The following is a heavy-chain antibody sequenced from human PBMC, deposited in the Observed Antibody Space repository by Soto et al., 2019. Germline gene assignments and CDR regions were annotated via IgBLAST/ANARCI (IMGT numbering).Heavy chain of an antibody. CDR1: GYTFTSYA. CDR2: INAGNGNT. Sequence: GASVKVSCKASGYTFTSYAMHWVRQAPGQRLEWMGWINAGNGNTKYSQKFQGRVTITRDTSASTAYMELSSLRSEDTAVYYCARGVTYYDILTGHRGRGYGMDVWGQGTTVTVS. V-gene: IGHV1-3*01. CDR3: ARGVTYYDILTGHRGRGYGMDV. J-gene: IGHJ6*02. D-gene: IGHD3-9*01.